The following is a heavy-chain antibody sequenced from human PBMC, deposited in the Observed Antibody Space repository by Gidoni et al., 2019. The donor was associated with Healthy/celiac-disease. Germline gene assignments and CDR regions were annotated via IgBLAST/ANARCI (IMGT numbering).Heavy chain of an antibody. J-gene: IGHJ6*02. CDR3: ARATYYDILTGYPFGYYGMDV. CDR1: GFTFSSYS. V-gene: IGHV3-21*01. CDR2: ISSSSSYI. D-gene: IGHD3-9*01. Sequence: EVQLVESGGGLVKPGGSLRLSCAASGFTFSSYSMNLVRQAPGKGLEWVSSISSSSSYIYYADSVKGRFTISRDNAKNSLYLQMNSLRAEDTAVYYCARATYYDILTGYPFGYYGMDVWGQGTTVTVSS.